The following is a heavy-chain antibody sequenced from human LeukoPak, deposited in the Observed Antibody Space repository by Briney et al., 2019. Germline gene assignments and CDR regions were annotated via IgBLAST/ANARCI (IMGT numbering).Heavy chain of an antibody. V-gene: IGHV4-39*07. CDR2: MYYSGNT. Sequence: PSETLSLTCTVSGGSISGSTYYWGWLRQPPGKGLEWIANMYYSGNTYYNPSLKSRVTISVDTSKNQLSLNVSSVTAADTAVYYCARVDYYYYMDVWGTGTTVTVSS. J-gene: IGHJ6*03. CDR1: GGSISGSTYY. CDR3: ARVDYYYYMDV.